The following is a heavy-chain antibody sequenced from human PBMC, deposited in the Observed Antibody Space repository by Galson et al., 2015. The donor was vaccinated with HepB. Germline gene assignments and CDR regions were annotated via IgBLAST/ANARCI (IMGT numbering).Heavy chain of an antibody. CDR2: IYYTGNT. J-gene: IGHJ3*02. CDR1: GGSISTYY. CDR3: ARDRTTMALDAFDI. Sequence: LSLTCTVSGGSISTYYWNWIRQPPGKGLEWIGDIYYTGNTNYNPSLKRRVTISVNTSKNQFSLKLSSVTAADTAVYFCARDRTTMALDAFDIWGQGTMVTVSS. D-gene: IGHD5-18*01. V-gene: IGHV4-59*01.